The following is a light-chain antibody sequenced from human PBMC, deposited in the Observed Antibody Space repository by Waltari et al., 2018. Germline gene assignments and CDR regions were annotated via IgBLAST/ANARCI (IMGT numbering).Light chain of an antibody. Sequence: EIVLTQSPGTLSVSPGERVTVSCRASQTITVSWLTWYHQRPGQAPRLLNYGASNRAPGIPDRFSGSGSGTDFTLTISRLEPEDSAVYYCQQYDGSVVTFGGGTKVEIK. V-gene: IGKV3-20*01. CDR1: QTITVSW. J-gene: IGKJ4*01. CDR3: QQYDGSVVT. CDR2: GAS.